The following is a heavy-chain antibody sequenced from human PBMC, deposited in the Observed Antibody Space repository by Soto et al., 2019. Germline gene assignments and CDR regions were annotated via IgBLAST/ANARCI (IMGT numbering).Heavy chain of an antibody. CDR3: ARRAGYSSGWLDY. CDR1: GDSILRGDYY. Sequence: PSETLSLTCTVSGDSILRGDYYWNWTLHPPGKGLEWIGYIYYSGTTYYNPSLKSRLTISVDTSKNQFSLKLSSVTAADTAVYYCARRAGYSSGWLDYWGQGTLVTVSS. J-gene: IGHJ4*02. D-gene: IGHD6-19*01. CDR2: IYYSGTT. V-gene: IGHV4-30-4*02.